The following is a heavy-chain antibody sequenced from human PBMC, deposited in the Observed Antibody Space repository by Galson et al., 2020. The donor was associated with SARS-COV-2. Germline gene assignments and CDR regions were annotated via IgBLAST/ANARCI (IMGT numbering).Heavy chain of an antibody. CDR1: RFMFSDSA. Sequence: GGSLRLSCLASRFMFSDSAMHWVRRAPGRCLESVALMWSDGTTRFYADSVKGRFTIYRDISMNSLYLQMTRLRPEDTALYYCARDPPGSGWAFHQWGQGSVVSVSS. J-gene: IGHJ1*01. CDR2: MWSDGTTR. CDR3: ARDPPGSGWAFHQ. D-gene: IGHD6-19*01. V-gene: IGHV3-33*01.